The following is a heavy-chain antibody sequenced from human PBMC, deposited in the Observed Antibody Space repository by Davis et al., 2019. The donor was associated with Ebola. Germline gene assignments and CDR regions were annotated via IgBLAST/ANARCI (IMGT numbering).Heavy chain of an antibody. CDR3: ARDLAYGSGNYYGMDV. V-gene: IGHV3-21*01. D-gene: IGHD3-10*01. Sequence: GESLKISCAASGFTFSSYSMNWVRQAPGKGLEWVSSISSSSSYRYYADSVKGRFTISRDNAKKSVYLQMNSLRAEDTAVYYCARDLAYGSGNYYGMDVWGQGTTVTVSS. CDR2: ISSSSSYR. CDR1: GFTFSSYS. J-gene: IGHJ6*02.